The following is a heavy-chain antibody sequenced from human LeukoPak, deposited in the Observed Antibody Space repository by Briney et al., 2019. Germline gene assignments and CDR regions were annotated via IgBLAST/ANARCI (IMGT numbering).Heavy chain of an antibody. D-gene: IGHD2-2*01. V-gene: IGHV1-18*01. CDR3: ASLGYCSSTSCYLDAFDI. Sequence: ASVKVSCKASGYTFTSSTGMSWVRQAPGQGLEWMGWINTYSAGTNYAQKFRGRVTMTTDTSTSTAYMELRSLRSDDTAVYYCASLGYCSSTSCYLDAFDIWGQGTMVTVSS. CDR2: INTYSAGT. J-gene: IGHJ3*02. CDR1: GYTFTSSTG.